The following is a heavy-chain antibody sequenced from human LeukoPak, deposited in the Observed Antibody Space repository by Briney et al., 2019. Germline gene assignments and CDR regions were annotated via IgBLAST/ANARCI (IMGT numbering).Heavy chain of an antibody. CDR1: GGSLSGYY. V-gene: IGHV4-34*01. J-gene: IGHJ4*02. Sequence: PSETLSLTCAVYGGSLSGYYWSWIRQPPGKGLEWIGEINHSGSTNYNPSLKSRVTISVDTSKDQFSLKLSSVTAADTAVYYCARYGAVTTNFDYWGQGTLVTVSS. CDR2: INHSGST. D-gene: IGHD4-17*01. CDR3: ARYGAVTTNFDY.